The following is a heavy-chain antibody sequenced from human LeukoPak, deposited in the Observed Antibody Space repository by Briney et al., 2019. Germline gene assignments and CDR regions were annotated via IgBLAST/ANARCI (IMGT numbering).Heavy chain of an antibody. J-gene: IGHJ3*02. D-gene: IGHD1-26*01. V-gene: IGHV4-61*02. CDR3: ARLPRPYSGRNGENAFDI. CDR1: GGSISGSISSGTYY. Sequence: SQTLSLTCTVSGGSISGSISSGTYYWTWIRQPAGKGLEWIGRIYTSGSTNYNPSLKSRVTMSVDTSKNQFPLKLGSVTAADTAVYYCARLPRPYSGRNGENAFDIWGQGTMVTVSS. CDR2: IYTSGST.